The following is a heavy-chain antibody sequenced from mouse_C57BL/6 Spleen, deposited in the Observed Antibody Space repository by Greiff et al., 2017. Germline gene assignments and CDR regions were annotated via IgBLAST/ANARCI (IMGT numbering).Heavy chain of an antibody. D-gene: IGHD3-1*01. CDR2: IDPSDSET. J-gene: IGHJ2*01. V-gene: IGHV1-52*01. CDR3: ARGGLFLNYFDY. CDR1: GYTFTSYW. Sequence: VQLQQPGAELVRPGSSVKLSCKASGYTFTSYWMHWVKQRPIQGLEWIGNIDPSDSETNYNQKFKDKATLTVDKSSSTTYMQLSSLTSEDSAVYCCARGGLFLNYFDYWGQGTTLTVSS.